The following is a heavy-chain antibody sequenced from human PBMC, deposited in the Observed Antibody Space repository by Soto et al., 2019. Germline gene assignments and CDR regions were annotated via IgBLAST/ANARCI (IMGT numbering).Heavy chain of an antibody. CDR3: TRGRFLEWSLPVQPGMDV. Sequence: GGSLRLSCAASGFTFSGSAMHWVRQASGKGLEWVGRIRSKANSYATAYAASVKGRFTISRDDSKNTAYLQMNSLKTEDTAVYYCTRGRFLEWSLPVQPGMDVWGQGTTVTVSS. D-gene: IGHD3-3*01. CDR1: GFTFSGSA. V-gene: IGHV3-73*01. CDR2: IRSKANSYAT. J-gene: IGHJ6*02.